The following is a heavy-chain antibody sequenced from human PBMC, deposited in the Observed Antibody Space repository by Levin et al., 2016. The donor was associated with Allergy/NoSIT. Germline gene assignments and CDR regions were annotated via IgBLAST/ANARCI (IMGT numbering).Heavy chain of an antibody. CDR1: GYTFTNYG. CDR2: ISAYNGDT. D-gene: IGHD5-18*01. Sequence: ASVKVSCKTSGYTFTNYGISWVRQAPGQGLEWMGWISAYNGDTSYAQKLQGRVTMTTDTSTSTAYMELRSLRSDDTAVYYCARGIQLWLLPFDYWGQGTLVTVSS. CDR3: ARGIQLWLLPFDY. J-gene: IGHJ4*02. V-gene: IGHV1-18*01.